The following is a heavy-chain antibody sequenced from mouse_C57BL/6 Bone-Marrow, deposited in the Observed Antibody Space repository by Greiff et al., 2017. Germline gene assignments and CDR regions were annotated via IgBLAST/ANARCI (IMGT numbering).Heavy chain of an antibody. V-gene: IGHV1-76*01. CDR3: ARMDGFDY. J-gene: IGHJ2*01. CDR1: GYTFTDYY. Sequence: VKLQQSGAELVRPGASVKLSCKASGYTFTDYYINWVQQRPGQGLEWIARIYPGSGNTYYNEKFKGKATLTAEKSSSTAYMQLSSLTSEDSAVYFCARMDGFDYWGQGTTLTVSS. D-gene: IGHD1-1*01. CDR2: IYPGSGNT.